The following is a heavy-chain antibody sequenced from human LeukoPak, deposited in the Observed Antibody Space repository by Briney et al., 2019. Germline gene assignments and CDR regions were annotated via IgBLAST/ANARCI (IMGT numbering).Heavy chain of an antibody. Sequence: ASVKVSCKASGYTFTSCAMNWVRQAPGQGLEWMGWINTNTGDPTYAQGFTGRFVFSLDTSASTAYLQISSLKAEDTAVYYCARQGPGYCSSTSCYGVDYWGQGTLVTVSS. D-gene: IGHD2-2*01. CDR1: GYTFTSCA. CDR2: INTNTGDP. V-gene: IGHV7-4-1*02. J-gene: IGHJ4*02. CDR3: ARQGPGYCSSTSCYGVDY.